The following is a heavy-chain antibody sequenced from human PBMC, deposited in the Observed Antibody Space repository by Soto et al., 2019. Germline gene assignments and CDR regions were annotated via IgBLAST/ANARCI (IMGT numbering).Heavy chain of an antibody. CDR2: ISTYNGDT. CDR1: GDTFTRSG. D-gene: IGHD2-21*02. Sequence: GASVKLSCKASGDTFTRSGISWVRQAPGQGLEWMGWISTYNGDTNYAQTFQGRVTMTTDTSTSTVHMEVRSLRSDDTAVYYCAREGVTPYYYYGMDVWGQGTTVTVSS. V-gene: IGHV1-18*01. J-gene: IGHJ6*02. CDR3: AREGVTPYYYYGMDV.